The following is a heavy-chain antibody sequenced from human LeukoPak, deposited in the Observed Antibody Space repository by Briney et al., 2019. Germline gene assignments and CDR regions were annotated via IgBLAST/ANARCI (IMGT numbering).Heavy chain of an antibody. V-gene: IGHV4-31*03. CDR1: GGSISSGGYY. CDR3: ARDIGYSGYDSGDDAFDI. CDR2: IYYSGST. J-gene: IGHJ3*02. D-gene: IGHD5-12*01. Sequence: PSETLSLTCTVSGGSISSGGYYWSWIRQHPGKGLEWIGYIYYSGSTYYNPSLKSRVTISVDTSKSQFSLKLSSVTAADTAVYYCARDIGYSGYDSGDDAFDIWGQGTMVTVSS.